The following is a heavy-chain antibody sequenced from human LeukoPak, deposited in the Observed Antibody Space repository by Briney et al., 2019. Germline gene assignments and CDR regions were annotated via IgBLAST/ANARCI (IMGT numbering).Heavy chain of an antibody. CDR1: GYTFTSYG. V-gene: IGHV1-18*01. CDR3: ARDLPNIATARMVFDY. J-gene: IGHJ4*02. CDR2: ICAYNGNT. Sequence: GASVTVSCKASGYTFTSYGISWVRQAPGPGVEWMGWICAYNGNTNYAQKLQGRVTMTTDTSTSTAYMELRSLRSDDTAVYYCARDLPNIATARMVFDYWGRGTLVTVSS. D-gene: IGHD6-13*01.